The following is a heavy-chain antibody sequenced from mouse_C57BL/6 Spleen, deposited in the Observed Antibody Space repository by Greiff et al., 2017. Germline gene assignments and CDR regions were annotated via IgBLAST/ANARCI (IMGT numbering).Heavy chain of an antibody. Sequence: EVKLVESGGGLVQPGGSLSLSCAASGFTFTDYYMRWVRQSPGKELEWLGFISNKANGYTTEYSASVKGRFTISRDNSQSILYLQMNALRAEDSATYYCARYRRPYFDYWGQGTTLTVSS. CDR1: GFTFTDYY. CDR2: ISNKANGYTT. V-gene: IGHV7-3*01. CDR3: ARYRRPYFDY. J-gene: IGHJ2*01. D-gene: IGHD2-12*01.